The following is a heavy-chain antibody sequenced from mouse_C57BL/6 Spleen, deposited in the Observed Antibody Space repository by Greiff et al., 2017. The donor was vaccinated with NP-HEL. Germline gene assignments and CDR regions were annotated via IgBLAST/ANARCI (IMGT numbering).Heavy chain of an antibody. V-gene: IGHV1-50*01. CDR1: GYTFTSYW. CDR3: ARGGNYYGSSHWYFDV. CDR2: IDPSDSYT. D-gene: IGHD1-1*01. Sequence: QQSCKASGYTFTSYWMQWVKQRPGQGLEWIGEIDPSDSYTNYNQKFKGKATLTVDTSSSTAYMQLSSLTSEDSAVYYCARGGNYYGSSHWYFDVWGTGTTVTVSS. J-gene: IGHJ1*03.